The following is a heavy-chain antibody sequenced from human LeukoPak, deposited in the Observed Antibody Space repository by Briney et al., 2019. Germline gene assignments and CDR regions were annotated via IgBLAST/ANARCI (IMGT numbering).Heavy chain of an antibody. CDR1: GYTFTSYY. V-gene: IGHV1-46*01. J-gene: IGHJ4*02. CDR2: INPSGGST. CDR3: ARDLGRRLLDY. Sequence: GASVKVSCKASGYTFTSYYMHWVRQAPGQGLEWMGIINPSGGSTSYAQKFQGRVTMTRDMSTSTVYVELSSLRSEDTAVYYCARDLGRRLLDYWGQGTLVTVSS. D-gene: IGHD1-1*01.